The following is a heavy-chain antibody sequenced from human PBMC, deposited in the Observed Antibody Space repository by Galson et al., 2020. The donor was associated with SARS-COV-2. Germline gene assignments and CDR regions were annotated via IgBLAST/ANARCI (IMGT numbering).Heavy chain of an antibody. Sequence: ASETLSLTCTVSGDSISSAGSFWRWIRQYPGQGLQWIGYIYYSGRTYYNPSLKSRVTISVDTSNNQFSLKMSSVTAADTAVYYCASAKDGDGCQRHWGQGTLVTVSS. CDR2: IYYSGRT. CDR1: GDSISSAGSF. V-gene: IGHV4-31*03. CDR3: ASAKDGDGCQRH. J-gene: IGHJ3*01. D-gene: IGHD2-21*01.